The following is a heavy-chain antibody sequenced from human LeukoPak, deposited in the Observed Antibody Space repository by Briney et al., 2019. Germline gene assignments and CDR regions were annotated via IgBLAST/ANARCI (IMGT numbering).Heavy chain of an antibody. D-gene: IGHD3-9*01. CDR3: ARIPNYDILTGYRSFYYYYYMDV. V-gene: IGHV4-39*01. J-gene: IGHJ6*03. Sequence: PPETLSLTCTVSGGSISSSSYYWGWIRQPPGKGLEWIGSIYYSGSTYYNPSLKSRVPISVDTSKNQFSLKLSSVTAADTAVYYCARIPNYDILTGYRSFYYYYYMDVWGKGTTVTVSS. CDR1: GGSISSSSYY. CDR2: IYYSGST.